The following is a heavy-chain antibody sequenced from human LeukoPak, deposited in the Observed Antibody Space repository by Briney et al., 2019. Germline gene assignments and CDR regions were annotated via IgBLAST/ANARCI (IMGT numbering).Heavy chain of an antibody. CDR3: ARGFPPRRQYDSSGYYSYYFDY. J-gene: IGHJ4*02. CDR1: GYTFTSYD. Sequence: ASVKVSCKASGYTFTSYDINWVRQATGQGLEWMGWISAYNGNTHSAQKLQGRVTMTTDTSTSTAYMELRSLRSDDTAVYYCARGFPPRRQYDSSGYYSYYFDYWGQGTLVTVPS. D-gene: IGHD3-22*01. V-gene: IGHV1-18*01. CDR2: ISAYNGNT.